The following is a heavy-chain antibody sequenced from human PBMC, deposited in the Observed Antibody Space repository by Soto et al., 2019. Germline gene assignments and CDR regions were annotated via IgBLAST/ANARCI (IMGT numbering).Heavy chain of an antibody. CDR2: INHTGGT. CDR1: GGSVNGYY. CDR3: STRITVFGLLIPPFDP. J-gene: IGHJ5*02. D-gene: IGHD3-3*01. Sequence: SETLSLTCAVYGGSVNGYYWNWIRQPPGTGVEWMGEINHTGGTNYNPSLKSRVTISADTSKNQFSLWLSSVTAADTAIYYCSTRITVFGLLIPPFDPWGQGTQVTVSS. V-gene: IGHV4-34*01.